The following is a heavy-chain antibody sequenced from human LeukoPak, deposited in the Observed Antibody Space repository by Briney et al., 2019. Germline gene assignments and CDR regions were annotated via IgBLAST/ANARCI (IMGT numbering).Heavy chain of an antibody. Sequence: SETLSLTCTVSGGSISSGDYYWSWIRQPPGKGLEWIGYIYYSGSTYYNPSLKRRVTISVDTSKNQFSLKLSSVTAADTAVYYCARDTLELHFDYWGQGTLVTVSS. J-gene: IGHJ4*02. V-gene: IGHV4-30-4*08. CDR1: GGSISSGDYY. D-gene: IGHD1-26*01. CDR3: ARDTLELHFDY. CDR2: IYYSGST.